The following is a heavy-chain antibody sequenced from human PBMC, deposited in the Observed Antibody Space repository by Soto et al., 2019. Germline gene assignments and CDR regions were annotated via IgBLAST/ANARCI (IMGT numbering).Heavy chain of an antibody. CDR1: GFTFSSYA. CDR3: ARDRGIAAAGTSYYYYGMDV. CDR2: ISYDGSNK. V-gene: IGHV3-30-3*01. D-gene: IGHD6-13*01. Sequence: SLRLSCAASGFTFSSYAMHWVRQAPGKGLEWVAVISYDGSNKYYADSVKGRFTISRDNSKNTLYLQMNSLRAEDTAVYYCARDRGIAAAGTSYYYYGMDVWGQGTTVTVSS. J-gene: IGHJ6*02.